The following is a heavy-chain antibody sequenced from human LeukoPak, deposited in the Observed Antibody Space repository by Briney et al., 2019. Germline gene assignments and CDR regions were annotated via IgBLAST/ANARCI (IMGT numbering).Heavy chain of an antibody. V-gene: IGHV1-69*13. CDR2: IIPIFGTA. J-gene: IGHJ4*02. CDR3: AEGGAYDSSGSLGY. Sequence: ASVKVSFKASGGTFSSYAISWVRQAPGQGLEWMGGIIPIFGTANYAQKFQGRVTITADESTSTAYMELSSLRSEDTAVYYCAEGGAYDSSGSLGYWGQGTLVTVSS. D-gene: IGHD3-22*01. CDR1: GGTFSSYA.